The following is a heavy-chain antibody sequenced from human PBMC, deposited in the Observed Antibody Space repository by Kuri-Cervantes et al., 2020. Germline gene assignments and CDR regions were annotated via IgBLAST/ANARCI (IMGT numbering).Heavy chain of an antibody. Sequence: GESLKISCAASGFTFSSYAMHWVRQAPGKGLEWVAVISYDGSNKYYADSVKGRFTISRDNSKNTLYLQMNSLRAEDTAVYYCARDPAPKYYYYGMDVWGQGTTVTVSS. CDR2: ISYDGSNK. V-gene: IGHV3-30-3*01. D-gene: IGHD2-2*01. CDR3: ARDPAPKYYYYGMDV. CDR1: GFTFSSYA. J-gene: IGHJ6*02.